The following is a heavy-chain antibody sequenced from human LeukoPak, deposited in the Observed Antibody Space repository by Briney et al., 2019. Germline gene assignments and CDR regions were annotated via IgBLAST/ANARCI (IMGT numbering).Heavy chain of an antibody. J-gene: IGHJ4*02. CDR2: IDHRGTA. Sequence: SQTMSLTCAVYGASYNAYYWSWIRQPPGKGLEWIGVIDHRGTATYNPSLKTRLSISADAPKNQFSLKLNYVTDADTAVYYCAVGITILGVAASFDSWGQGNLVIVSS. CDR1: GASYNAYY. CDR3: AVGITILGVAASFDS. V-gene: IGHV4-34*01. D-gene: IGHD3-3*01.